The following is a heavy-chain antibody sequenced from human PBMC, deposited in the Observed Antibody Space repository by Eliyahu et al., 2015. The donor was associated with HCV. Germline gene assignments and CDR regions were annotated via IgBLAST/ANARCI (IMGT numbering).Heavy chain of an antibody. CDR3: ARDRGTVTRGNFDY. CDR2: INPSGGST. D-gene: IGHD4-17*01. J-gene: IGHJ4*02. Sequence: QVQLVQSGAEVKKPGASVKVSCKASGYTFTSYYMXWVRQAPGXGLGWMGIINPSGGSTSYAQKFQGRVTMTRDTSTSTVYMELSSLRSEDTAVYYCARDRGTVTRGNFDYWGQGTLVTVSS. V-gene: IGHV1-46*01. CDR1: GYTFTSYY.